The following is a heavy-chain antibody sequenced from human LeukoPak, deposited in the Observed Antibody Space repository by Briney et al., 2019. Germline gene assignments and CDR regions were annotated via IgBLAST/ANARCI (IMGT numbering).Heavy chain of an antibody. J-gene: IGHJ6*02. CDR2: IYYSGST. CDR1: GGSISSGDYY. V-gene: IGHV4-30-4*01. D-gene: IGHD2-15*01. CDR3: ARGVVSCSGGSCYYYGMDV. Sequence: PAETLSLTCTVSGGSISSGDYYWSWIRQPPGKGLEWIRYIYYSGSTYYSPSLKSRVTISVDTSKNQFSLKLSSVTAADTAVYYCARGVVSCSGGSCYYYGMDVWGQGTTVTVSS.